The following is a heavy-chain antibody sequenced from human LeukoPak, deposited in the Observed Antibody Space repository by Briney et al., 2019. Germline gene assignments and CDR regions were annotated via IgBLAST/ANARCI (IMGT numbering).Heavy chain of an antibody. CDR1: GFIVSSNH. V-gene: IGHV3-53*01. J-gene: IGHJ4*02. CDR2: ISGGGIT. CDR3: ARSYCSGGSCFYFDY. Sequence: PGGSLRLSCAASGFIVSSNHMSWVRQAPGKGLEWVSVISGGGITYYTDSVKGRFTISRDSSKNTLYLQMNSLRAEDTAVYYCARSYCSGGSCFYFDYWGQGTLVTVSS. D-gene: IGHD2-15*01.